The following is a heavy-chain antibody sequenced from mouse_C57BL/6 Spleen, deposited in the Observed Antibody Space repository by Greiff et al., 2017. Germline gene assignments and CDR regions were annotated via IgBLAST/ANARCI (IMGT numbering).Heavy chain of an antibody. D-gene: IGHD1-1*01. CDR1: GYTFTDYE. Sequence: QVQLKESGAELVRPGASVTLSCKASGYTFTDYEMHWVKQTPVHGLEWIGAIDPETGGTAYNQKFKGKAILTADKSSSTAYMELRSLTSEDSAVYCCTRDDYGSNWGQGTTLTVSS. CDR3: TRDDYGSN. CDR2: IDPETGGT. V-gene: IGHV1-15*01. J-gene: IGHJ2*01.